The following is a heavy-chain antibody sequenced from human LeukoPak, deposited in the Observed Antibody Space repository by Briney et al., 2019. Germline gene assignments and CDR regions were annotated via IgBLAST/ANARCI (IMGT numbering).Heavy chain of an antibody. CDR1: GVSISSYY. CDR3: ARSSSGYDSRFDP. D-gene: IGHD5-12*01. J-gene: IGHJ5*02. V-gene: IGHV4-59*01. CDR2: IYYSGST. Sequence: PSQTLSLTCTVSGVSISSYYWSWIRQPPGKGLEWIGYIYYSGSTNYNPSLKSRVTISVDTSKNQFSLKLSSVTAADTAVYYCARSSSGYDSRFDPWGQGTLVTVSS.